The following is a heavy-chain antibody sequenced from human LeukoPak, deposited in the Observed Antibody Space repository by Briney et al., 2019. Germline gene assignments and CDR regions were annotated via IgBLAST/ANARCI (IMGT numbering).Heavy chain of an antibody. Sequence: GGSLRLSCAASGFTFSSYSMNWVRQAPGKGLEWVSSISSSSSYIYYADSVKGRFTISRDNAKNSLYLQMNSLRAEDTAVYYCARAGTALRQQHWFDPWGQGTLVTVSS. D-gene: IGHD2-21*02. CDR3: ARAGTALRQQHWFDP. CDR2: ISSSSSYI. CDR1: GFTFSSYS. V-gene: IGHV3-21*01. J-gene: IGHJ5*02.